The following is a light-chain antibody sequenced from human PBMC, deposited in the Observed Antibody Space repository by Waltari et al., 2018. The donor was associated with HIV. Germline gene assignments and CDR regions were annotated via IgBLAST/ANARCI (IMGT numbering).Light chain of an antibody. CDR1: QSISRSD. Sequence: EIVLTQSSGTLSLSPGERATLFCRASQSISRSDLAWYQQTPGQAPRLLIYGASSRATDIPDRFTGSGSGTDFTLTISRLEPEDFVIYYCQQYGTSPWTFGQGTKVEIK. CDR2: GAS. CDR3: QQYGTSPWT. J-gene: IGKJ1*01. V-gene: IGKV3-20*01.